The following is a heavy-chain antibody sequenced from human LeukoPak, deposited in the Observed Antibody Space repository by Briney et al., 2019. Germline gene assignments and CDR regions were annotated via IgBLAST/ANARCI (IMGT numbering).Heavy chain of an antibody. CDR1: GFTFGDYG. CDR2: IRSKVYGGTT. Sequence: PGGSLRLSCTGSGFTFGDYGMRWFRQAPGKGLEWVGFIRSKVYGGTTKYAASVKGRFTISRDDSKSIAYLQMNSLKIEDTAVYYCARDGVRASGWLQTPGYFDYWGQGTLVTVSS. V-gene: IGHV3-49*03. J-gene: IGHJ4*02. CDR3: ARDGVRASGWLQTPGYFDY. D-gene: IGHD5-24*01.